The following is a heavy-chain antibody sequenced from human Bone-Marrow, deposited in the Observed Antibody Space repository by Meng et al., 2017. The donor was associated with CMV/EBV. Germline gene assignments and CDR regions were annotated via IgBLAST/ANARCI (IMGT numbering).Heavy chain of an antibody. CDR1: GGSISSYY. Sequence: SETLSLTCTVSGGSISSYYWSWIRQPPGKGLERIGYIYYSGSTNYNPSLKSRVTISVDTSKNQFSLKLSSVTAADTAVYYCARGFYGSGSYYTSPKYYYYYGMDVWGQGTTVTVSS. J-gene: IGHJ6*02. CDR2: IYYSGST. V-gene: IGHV4-59*01. D-gene: IGHD3-10*01. CDR3: ARGFYGSGSYYTSPKYYYYYGMDV.